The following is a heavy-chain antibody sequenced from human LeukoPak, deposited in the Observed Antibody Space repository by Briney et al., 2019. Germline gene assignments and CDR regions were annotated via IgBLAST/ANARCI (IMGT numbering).Heavy chain of an antibody. CDR2: IRYDGSNK. J-gene: IGHJ4*02. D-gene: IGHD3-16*02. CDR1: GFTFSSYG. Sequence: GSLRLSCAASGFTFSSYGMHWVRQAPGKGLEWVAFIRYDGSNKYYADSVKGRFTISRDNSKNTLYLQMNSLRAEDTAVYYCAKDHSANDYVWGSYRSHLDYWGQGTLVTVSS. CDR3: AKDHSANDYVWGSYRSHLDY. V-gene: IGHV3-30*02.